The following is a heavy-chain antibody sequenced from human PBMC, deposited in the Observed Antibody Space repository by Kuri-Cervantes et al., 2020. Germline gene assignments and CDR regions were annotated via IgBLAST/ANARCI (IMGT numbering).Heavy chain of an antibody. CDR1: GGSVSSGVYS. Sequence: SETLSLTCTVSGGSVSSGVYSWSWIRQPPGKGLEWVGYIFHSGSTKYNPSLNSRVTISLDRSKNQFSLKLSSVTAADTAVYYCARGAYDSSGYDFIEYFQHWGQGTLVTVSS. CDR2: IFHSGST. J-gene: IGHJ1*01. D-gene: IGHD3-22*01. CDR3: ARGAYDSSGYDFIEYFQH. V-gene: IGHV4-30-2*01.